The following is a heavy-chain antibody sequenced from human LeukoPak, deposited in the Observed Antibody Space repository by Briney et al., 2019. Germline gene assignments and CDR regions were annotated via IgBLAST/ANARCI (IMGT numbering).Heavy chain of an antibody. J-gene: IGHJ4*02. Sequence: PGGSLRLSCAASGFTFSSYSMNWVRQAPGKGLEWISYISSSGSAIYYADSVKGRFTISRDNAKNSLYLQMNSLRAEDTAVYYCARATSPFDYWGQGTLVTVSS. CDR1: GFTFSSYS. V-gene: IGHV3-48*04. CDR3: ARATSPFDY. CDR2: ISSSGSAI.